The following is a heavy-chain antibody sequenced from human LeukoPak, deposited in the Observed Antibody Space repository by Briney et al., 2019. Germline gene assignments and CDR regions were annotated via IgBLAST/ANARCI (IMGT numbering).Heavy chain of an antibody. CDR2: ISGSGGST. Sequence: PGGSLRLSCAASGFTFSSYAMSWVRQAPGKGLEWVLPISGSGGSTYYADSVKGRLTLSRDNSKNTLYLQMNSLRAEDTAVYYCAKDTAMVDWTIDYWGQGTLVTVSS. CDR1: GFTFSSYA. D-gene: IGHD5-18*01. CDR3: AKDTAMVDWTIDY. V-gene: IGHV3-23*01. J-gene: IGHJ4*02.